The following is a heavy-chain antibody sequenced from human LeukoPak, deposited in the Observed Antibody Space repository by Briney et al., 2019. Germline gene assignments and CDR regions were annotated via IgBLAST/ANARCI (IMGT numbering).Heavy chain of an antibody. V-gene: IGHV3-30*04. CDR2: ISYDGSNK. Sequence: GGSLRLSCAASGFTFSSYAMHWVRQAPGKGLEWVAVISYDGSNKYYADSVKGRFTISRDNSKSTLYLQMNSLRAEDTAVYYCAREESDYYGSGSYGPIFDYWGQGTLVTVSS. D-gene: IGHD3-10*01. J-gene: IGHJ4*02. CDR1: GFTFSSYA. CDR3: AREESDYYGSGSYGPIFDY.